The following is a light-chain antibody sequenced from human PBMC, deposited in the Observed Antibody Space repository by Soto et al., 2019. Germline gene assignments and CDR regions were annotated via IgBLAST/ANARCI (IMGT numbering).Light chain of an antibody. CDR1: QSVSSSD. CDR2: DAS. Sequence: VLTQSPRTLSLSPRDRATLSCRASQSVSSSDSAWYQQTPRQAPMLLMYDASSRATGIPDRFSGSGSGTDFPLTSSRLDPEDFAVYYCQQYGSSSWTFGQGTKVDIK. V-gene: IGKV3-20*01. J-gene: IGKJ1*01. CDR3: QQYGSSSWT.